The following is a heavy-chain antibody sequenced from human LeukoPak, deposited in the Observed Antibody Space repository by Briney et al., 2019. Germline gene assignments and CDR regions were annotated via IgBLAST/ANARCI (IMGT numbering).Heavy chain of an antibody. CDR3: ARDMVRGVPFDY. D-gene: IGHD3-10*01. CDR1: GFTFDDYA. Sequence: PGRSLRLSCAASGFTFDDYAMHWVRQAPGKGLEWVSGISWNSGSIGYADSVKGRFTISRDNAKNSLYLQMNSLRAEDTAVYYCARDMVRGVPFDYWGQGTLVTVSS. V-gene: IGHV3-9*01. CDR2: ISWNSGSI. J-gene: IGHJ4*02.